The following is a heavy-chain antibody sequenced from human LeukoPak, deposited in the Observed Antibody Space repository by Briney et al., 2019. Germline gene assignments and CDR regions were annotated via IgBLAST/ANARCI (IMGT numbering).Heavy chain of an antibody. CDR1: GGSITSSGFY. CDR3: ARQPNIVVVDNWFDP. J-gene: IGHJ5*02. V-gene: IGHV4-39*07. CDR2: IYYGGSA. Sequence: SDTLSLTCTVSGGSITSSGFYWGWIRQPPGKGLEWIGNIYYGGSAYYSPSLKSRVTISVDTSKNQFSLKLSSVTAADTAVYYCARQPNIVVVDNWFDPWGQGTLVAVSS. D-gene: IGHD2-15*01.